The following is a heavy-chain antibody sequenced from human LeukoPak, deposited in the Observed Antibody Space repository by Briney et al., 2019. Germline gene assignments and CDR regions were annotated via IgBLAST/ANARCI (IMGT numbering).Heavy chain of an antibody. Sequence: GASVKVSCKASGYTFSSYGINWVRQAPGQGLEWMGGIIPIFGTANYAQKFQGRVTITTDESTSTAYMELSSLRSEDTAVYYCAREARLWYFDLWGRGTLVTVSS. CDR1: GYTFSSYG. V-gene: IGHV1-69*05. J-gene: IGHJ2*01. CDR2: IIPIFGTA. CDR3: AREARLWYFDL.